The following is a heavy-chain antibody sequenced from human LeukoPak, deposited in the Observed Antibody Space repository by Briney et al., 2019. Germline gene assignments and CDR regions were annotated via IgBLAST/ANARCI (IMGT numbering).Heavy chain of an antibody. CDR1: GYTFTNYR. CDR3: ARDLGRGGSFY. J-gene: IGHJ4*02. V-gene: IGHV1/OR15-3*02. Sequence: AASVKVSCKASGYTFTNYRINWVRQAPGQGLEWMGWINAGNGNTKYSQKFQGRVTITRDTSASTAYMELSSLRSEDTAVYYCARDLGRGGSFYWGQGTLVTVSS. D-gene: IGHD1-26*01. CDR2: INAGNGNT.